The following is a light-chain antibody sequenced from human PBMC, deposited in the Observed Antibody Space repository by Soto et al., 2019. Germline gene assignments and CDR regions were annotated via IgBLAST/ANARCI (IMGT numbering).Light chain of an antibody. CDR1: QSISSW. CDR3: QQYNSYPLT. CDR2: KAC. J-gene: IGKJ4*01. V-gene: IGKV1-5*03. Sequence: DIQMTQSPSTLSASVEDRVTITSRASQSISSWLAWYQQKPGKAPKLLIYKACSLESGVPPRLSGSGSGTEFTITISSLQPDDFATYYCQQYNSYPLTFGGGTKVDIK.